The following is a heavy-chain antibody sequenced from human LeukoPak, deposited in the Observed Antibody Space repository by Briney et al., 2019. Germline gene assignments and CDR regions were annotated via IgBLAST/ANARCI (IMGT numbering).Heavy chain of an antibody. CDR2: IYHSGST. V-gene: IGHV4-30-2*01. Sequence: SETLSLTCTVSGGSISSSSYYWGWIRQPPGKGLEWIGYIYHSGSTYYNPSLKSRVTISVDSSKNQFSLKLSSVTAADTAVYYCARAPLQLYAFDIWGQGTMVTVSS. CDR1: GGSISSSSYY. J-gene: IGHJ3*02. CDR3: ARAPLQLYAFDI. D-gene: IGHD1-1*01.